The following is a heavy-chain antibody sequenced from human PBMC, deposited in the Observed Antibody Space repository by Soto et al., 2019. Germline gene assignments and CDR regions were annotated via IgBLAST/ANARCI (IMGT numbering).Heavy chain of an antibody. D-gene: IGHD6-19*01. V-gene: IGHV3-49*04. CDR2: IRSKAYGGTT. CDR3: TRDGSGWSHYNWFDP. CDR1: GFTFGDYA. Sequence: LRLSCTASGFTFGDYAMSWVRQAPGKGLEWVGFIRSKAYGGTTEYAASVKGRFTISRDDSKSIAYLQMNSLKTEDTAVYYCTRDGSGWSHYNWFDPWGQGTLVTVSS. J-gene: IGHJ5*02.